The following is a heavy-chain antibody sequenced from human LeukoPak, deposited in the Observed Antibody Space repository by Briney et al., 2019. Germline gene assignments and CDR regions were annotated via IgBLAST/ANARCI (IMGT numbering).Heavy chain of an antibody. Sequence: SEALSLTCTVSGDSIISNIYWWDWVRLPPGKGLEWIGATFHTGRTFYSPSLKSRVTISVDTSKNQFSLDLSSATAADTAVYYCARRRHNFDFYDVWGQGTRVTVSS. CDR2: TFHTGRT. J-gene: IGHJ3*01. CDR1: GDSIISNIYW. CDR3: ARRRHNFDFYDV. V-gene: IGHV4-39*01. D-gene: IGHD3/OR15-3a*01.